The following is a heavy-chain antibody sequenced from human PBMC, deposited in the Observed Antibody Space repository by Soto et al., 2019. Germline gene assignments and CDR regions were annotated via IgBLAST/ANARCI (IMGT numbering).Heavy chain of an antibody. CDR2: IIPIFGTA. CDR1: GGTFSSYA. CDR3: ARGNYYDSSGYNDAFDI. V-gene: IGHV1-69*13. Sequence: GASVKVSCKASGGTFSSYAISWVRQAPGQGLEWMGGIIPIFGTANYAQKFQGRVTITADESTSTAYMELSSLRSEDTAVYYCARGNYYDSSGYNDAFDIWGQGTMVTVSS. D-gene: IGHD3-22*01. J-gene: IGHJ3*02.